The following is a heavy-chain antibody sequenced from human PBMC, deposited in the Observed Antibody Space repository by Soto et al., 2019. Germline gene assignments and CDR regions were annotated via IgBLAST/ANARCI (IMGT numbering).Heavy chain of an antibody. V-gene: IGHV4-34*01. Sequence: SETVSLTCAVYGGSFSGYYWSWIRQPPGKGLEWIGEINHSGSTNYNPSLKSRVTISVDTSKNQFSLKLSSVTAADTAVYYCARALLSSSSWFNWFDPWGQGTLVTVSS. J-gene: IGHJ5*02. CDR3: ARALLSSSSWFNWFDP. CDR1: GGSFSGYY. D-gene: IGHD6-13*01. CDR2: INHSGST.